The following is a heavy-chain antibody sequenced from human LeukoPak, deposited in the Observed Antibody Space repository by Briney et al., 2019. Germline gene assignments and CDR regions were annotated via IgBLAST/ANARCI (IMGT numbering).Heavy chain of an antibody. J-gene: IGHJ4*02. Sequence: PSETLSLTCSVSGGSISSYYWSWIRQPPGKGLEWIGYIYYSGSTNYNPSLKSRVTISVDTSKNQFSLNLSSVTAADTAVYYCARAVYFDWMTGGYYFDYWGQGTLVTVSS. D-gene: IGHD3-9*01. CDR1: GGSISSYY. CDR3: ARAVYFDWMTGGYYFDY. V-gene: IGHV4-59*01. CDR2: IYYSGST.